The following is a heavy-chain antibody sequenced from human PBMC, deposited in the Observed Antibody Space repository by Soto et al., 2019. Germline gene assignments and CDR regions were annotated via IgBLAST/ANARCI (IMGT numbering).Heavy chain of an antibody. Sequence: ASVKVSCRASGYTFTRYGISWVRQATAQGLARMGWTSAYNGNTKYAQKLPGRVSTTTDTSTSTDYMERRSLRSDDTAVYYRARDLGAQIVDYWGQGPPVTV. D-gene: IGHD1-26*01. J-gene: IGHJ4*02. V-gene: IGHV1-18*01. CDR1: GYTFTRYG. CDR3: ARDLGAQIVDY. CDR2: TSAYNGNT.